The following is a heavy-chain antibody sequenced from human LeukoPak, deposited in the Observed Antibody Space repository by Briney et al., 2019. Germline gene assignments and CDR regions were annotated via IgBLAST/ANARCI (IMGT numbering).Heavy chain of an antibody. Sequence: GESLQISCQGSGYSFTSYWIGWVRQLPGKGLEWMGIIYPGDSDTRYSPSFQGQVTISADKSISTAYLQWSSLKASDTAMYYCASGRGDYYDSSGPIDYWGQGTLVTVSS. CDR3: ASGRGDYYDSSGPIDY. CDR2: IYPGDSDT. V-gene: IGHV5-51*01. CDR1: GYSFTSYW. J-gene: IGHJ4*02. D-gene: IGHD3-22*01.